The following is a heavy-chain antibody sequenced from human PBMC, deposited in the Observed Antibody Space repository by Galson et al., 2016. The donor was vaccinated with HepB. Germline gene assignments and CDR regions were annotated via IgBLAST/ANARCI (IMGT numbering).Heavy chain of an antibody. V-gene: IGHV4-30-4*01. CDR2: IYYSGST. Sequence: PLSLTCTVSGGSISSVDYYWSWIRQSPAKGLEWIGYIYYSGSTYYNPTLKSRLSMSVDTSKNQFSLKLRSVTATDTAVYYCAREEGYGGHSVIAYWGQGTLVTVSS. CDR1: GGSISSVDYY. J-gene: IGHJ4*02. CDR3: AREEGYGGHSVIAY. D-gene: IGHD4-23*01.